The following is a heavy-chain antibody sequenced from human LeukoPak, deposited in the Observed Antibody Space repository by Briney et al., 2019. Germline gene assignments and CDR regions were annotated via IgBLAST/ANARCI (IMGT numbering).Heavy chain of an antibody. V-gene: IGHV4-61*01. D-gene: IGHD2-15*01. CDR1: GGSVSSGSYY. Sequence: SETLSLTCTVSGGSVSSGSYYWSWIRQPPGKGLEWIGEINHSGSTNYNPSLKSRVTISVDTSKNQFSLKLSSVTAADTAVYYCARDSLGGWFDPWGQGTLVTVSS. CDR3: ARDSLGGWFDP. J-gene: IGHJ5*02. CDR2: INHSGST.